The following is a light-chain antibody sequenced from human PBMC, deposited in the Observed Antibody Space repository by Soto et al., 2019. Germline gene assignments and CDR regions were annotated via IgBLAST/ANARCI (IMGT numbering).Light chain of an antibody. V-gene: IGKV1-5*01. J-gene: IGKJ1*01. CDR3: HQYDSYSSGP. CDR2: DAS. Sequence: DIQMTQSPSTLSASVGDRVTITFRASQTINTWLAWYQQKPGKAPKVLIFDASSLKTGVPSRFSGSGSGTEFTLTISNLQPDDFATYYCHQYDSYSSGPFGQGTKVDI. CDR1: QTINTW.